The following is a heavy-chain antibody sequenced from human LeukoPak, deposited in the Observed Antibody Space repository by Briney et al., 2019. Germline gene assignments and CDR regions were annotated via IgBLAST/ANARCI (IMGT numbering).Heavy chain of an antibody. D-gene: IGHD2/OR15-2a*01. Sequence: SETLSLTCTGSGGSISSSSYYWGWIRQPPGKGLEWIGSIYYSGSTYYNPSLKSRVTISVDTSKNQFSLKLSSVTAADTAVYYCARSTTYESMGYWGQGTLVTVSS. J-gene: IGHJ4*02. CDR3: ARSTTYESMGY. CDR1: GGSISSSSYY. V-gene: IGHV4-39*07. CDR2: IYYSGST.